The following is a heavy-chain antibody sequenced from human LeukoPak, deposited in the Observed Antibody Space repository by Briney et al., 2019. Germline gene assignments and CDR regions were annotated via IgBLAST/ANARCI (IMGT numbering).Heavy chain of an antibody. V-gene: IGHV1-2*04. Sequence: ASVKVSCKASGYTFTGYYMHWVRQAPGQGLEWMGWTNPNSGGTNYAQKFQGWVTMTRDTSISTAYMELSRLRSDDTAVYYCARGIEAETGWFDYWGQGTLVTVSS. CDR3: ARGIEAETGWFDY. D-gene: IGHD5-12*01. J-gene: IGHJ4*02. CDR2: TNPNSGGT. CDR1: GYTFTGYY.